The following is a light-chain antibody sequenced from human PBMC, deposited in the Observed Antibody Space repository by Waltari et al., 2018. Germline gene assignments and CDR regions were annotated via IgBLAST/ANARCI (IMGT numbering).Light chain of an antibody. CDR1: SGHSSNV. J-gene: IGLJ3*02. CDR2: VNSDGSH. Sequence: QLVLTQSPSASASLGASVKLTGTLSSGHSSNVIAWHQQQPVKGPRYLMEVNSDGSHSKGDDLPRRFSGSGSGAAPYLTISSRQSEDEADYYCQTGGHGTWVFGGGTKLTGL. CDR3: QTGGHGTWV. V-gene: IGLV4-69*01.